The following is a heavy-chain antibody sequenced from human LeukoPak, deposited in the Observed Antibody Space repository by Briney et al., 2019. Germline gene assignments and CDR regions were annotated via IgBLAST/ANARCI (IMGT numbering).Heavy chain of an antibody. CDR1: GFTFSSYS. D-gene: IGHD6-19*01. CDR2: ISGSGGTT. CDR3: ASPSSGWYYFDY. Sequence: GGSLRLSCAASGFTFSSYSMNWVRQAPGKGLEWVSAISGSGGTTIYADSVKGRFTISRDNAKNTLYLQMNSLRAEDTAVYYCASPSSGWYYFDYWGQGTLVTVSS. V-gene: IGHV3-21*01. J-gene: IGHJ4*02.